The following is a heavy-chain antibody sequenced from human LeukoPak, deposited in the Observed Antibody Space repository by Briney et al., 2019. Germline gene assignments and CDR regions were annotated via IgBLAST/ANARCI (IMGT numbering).Heavy chain of an antibody. CDR3: ASSGSYFDY. V-gene: IGHV3-48*03. J-gene: IGHJ4*02. CDR1: GFTFSSYE. D-gene: IGHD1-26*01. CDR2: ITSSGSAI. Sequence: GGSLRLSCAASGFTFSSYEMSWVRQAPGKGLEWVSYITSSGSAIYYADSVKGRFTISRDNAKNSLYLQMNSLRAEDTAVYYCASSGSYFDYWGQGTLVTVSS.